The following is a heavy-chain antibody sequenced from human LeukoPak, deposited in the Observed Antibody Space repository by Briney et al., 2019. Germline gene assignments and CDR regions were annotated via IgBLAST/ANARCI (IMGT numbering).Heavy chain of an antibody. CDR1: GGSFSNYY. CDR2: IYYSGTT. D-gene: IGHD3-9*01. CDR3: ARGVVLTGYPLDF. Sequence: PSETLSLTCSVSGGSFSNYYWSWIRQPPGKGLEWVGFIYYSGTTDYNPSLESRVTISVDTSKKQFSLKLSSVTAADTAVYYCARGVVLTGYPLDFWGRGTLVTVSS. J-gene: IGHJ4*02. V-gene: IGHV4-59*12.